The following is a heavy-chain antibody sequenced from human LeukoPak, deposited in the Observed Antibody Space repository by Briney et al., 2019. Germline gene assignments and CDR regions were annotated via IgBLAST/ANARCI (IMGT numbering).Heavy chain of an antibody. CDR3: ARDHRDIVVVPAAVYYYYYMDV. CDR1: GFTFSSYA. J-gene: IGHJ6*03. Sequence: GGSLRLSCAASGFTFSSYAMHWVRQAPGKGLEWVAVISYDGSNKYYADSVKGRFTISRDNSKNTLYLQMNSLRAEDTAVYYCARDHRDIVVVPAAVYYYYYMDVWGKGTTVTVSS. V-gene: IGHV3-30*01. D-gene: IGHD2-2*01. CDR2: ISYDGSNK.